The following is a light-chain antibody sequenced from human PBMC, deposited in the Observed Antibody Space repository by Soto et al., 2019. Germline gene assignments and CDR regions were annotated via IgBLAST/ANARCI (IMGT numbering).Light chain of an antibody. J-gene: IGLJ1*01. CDR3: SSFTGSSPRYV. Sequence: QSSLTQPASVSVSPGQSITISCTGTIINVVAYNYFSWYQQRPGKAPKLMIYDVSNRPSGVSDRFSASKSGNTASLTISGLQAEDESDYYCSSFTGSSPRYVFGTGTKVTGL. CDR1: IINVVAYNY. V-gene: IGLV2-14*01. CDR2: DVS.